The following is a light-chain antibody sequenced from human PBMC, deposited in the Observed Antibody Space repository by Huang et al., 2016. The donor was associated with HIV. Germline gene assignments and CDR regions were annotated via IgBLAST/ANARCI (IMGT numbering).Light chain of an antibody. CDR3: QQSYSRPLS. CDR2: AAS. Sequence: DIQMTQSPPSLSASVGSRVALTCRTSQNISYYVNWYQDKSGKAPNLLLYAASRLVSGVPSRFSGGGSGSNFTLTITNLQPEDIGTYDCQQSYSRPLSFGPGTTVNVK. J-gene: IGKJ3*01. V-gene: IGKV1-39*01. CDR1: QNISYY.